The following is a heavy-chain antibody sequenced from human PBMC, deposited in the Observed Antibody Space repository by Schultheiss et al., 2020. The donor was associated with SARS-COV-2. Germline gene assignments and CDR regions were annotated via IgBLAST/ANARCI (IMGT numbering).Heavy chain of an antibody. V-gene: IGHV4-31*03. CDR1: GGSISSGGYY. CDR2: IYYSGST. Sequence: SETLSLTCTVSGGSISSGGYYWSLIRQHPGKGLEWIGYIYYSGSTYYNPSLKNRVTISLDTSKKQFSLQLSSVTAAETAVYYCANLHMGGPYNWFDPWGQGTLVTVSS. CDR3: ANLHMGGPYNWFDP. D-gene: IGHD2-21*01. J-gene: IGHJ5*02.